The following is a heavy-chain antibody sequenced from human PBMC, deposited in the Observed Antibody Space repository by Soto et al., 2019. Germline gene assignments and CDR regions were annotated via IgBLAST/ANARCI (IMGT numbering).Heavy chain of an antibody. V-gene: IGHV3-23*01. CDR2: ISDNGGTT. D-gene: IGHD6-19*01. CDR3: AKRRKQWLVTNCFHS. CDR1: GLPFSNSG. Sequence: EVQLLESGGGLVQPGGSLRLSFTASGLPFSNSGMSWVPKVPGKGLEWVSTISDNGGTTYYADSVKGRFTISRDDSQNTLYLQMNSLRAEDTALYYCAKRRKQWLVTNCFHSWGQGNMVTVSS. J-gene: IGHJ5*01.